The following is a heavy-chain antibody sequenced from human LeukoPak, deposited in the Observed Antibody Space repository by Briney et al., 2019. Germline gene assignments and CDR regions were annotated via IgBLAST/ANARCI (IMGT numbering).Heavy chain of an antibody. V-gene: IGHV4-38-2*02. CDR1: GYSISSGYY. CDR3: ATGGYSYGFVRTFDI. CDR2: IYHSGST. Sequence: TETLSLTCTVSGYSISSGYYWGWIRQPPGKGLEWIGSIYHSGSTYYNPSLKSRVTISVDTSKNQFSLKLSSVTAADTAVYYCATGGYSYGFVRTFDIWGQGTMVTVSS. J-gene: IGHJ3*02. D-gene: IGHD5-18*01.